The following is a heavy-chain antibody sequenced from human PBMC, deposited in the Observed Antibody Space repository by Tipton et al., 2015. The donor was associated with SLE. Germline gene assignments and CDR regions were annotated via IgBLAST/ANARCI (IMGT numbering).Heavy chain of an antibody. CDR3: AKDEGYGTPYYFDY. Sequence: SLRISCAASGFTFSSYAMSWVRQAPGKGLEWVSAIIGSGGSTYYADSVKGRFTISRDNSKNTLYLQMNSLRAEDTAVYYCAKDEGYGTPYYFDYWGQGTLVTVSS. CDR2: IIGSGGST. J-gene: IGHJ4*02. D-gene: IGHD5-18*01. V-gene: IGHV3-23*01. CDR1: GFTFSSYA.